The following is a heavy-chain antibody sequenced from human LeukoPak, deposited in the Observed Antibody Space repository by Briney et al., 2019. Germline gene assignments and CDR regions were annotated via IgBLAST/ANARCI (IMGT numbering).Heavy chain of an antibody. J-gene: IGHJ4*02. CDR2: ISYDGSNK. Sequence: QTGGSLRLSCAASGFTFSSYAMHWVRQAPGKGLEWVAVISYDGSNKYYADSVKGRFTISRDNSKNTLYLQMNSLRAEDTAVYYCARDKSDSGSYYDFDYWGQGTLVTVSS. CDR3: ARDKSDSGSYYDFDY. CDR1: GFTFSSYA. V-gene: IGHV3-30-3*01. D-gene: IGHD1-26*01.